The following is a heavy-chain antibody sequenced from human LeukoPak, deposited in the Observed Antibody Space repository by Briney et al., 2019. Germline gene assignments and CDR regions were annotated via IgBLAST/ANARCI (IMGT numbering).Heavy chain of an antibody. CDR1: RFTFSNYA. CDR3: AKSAYFDSSGFYREYYFDY. V-gene: IGHV3-23*01. J-gene: IGHJ4*02. D-gene: IGHD3-22*01. CDR2: ISGSGGSA. Sequence: GGSLRLSCAASRFTFSNYAMSWVRQAPGKGLEWVSTISGSGGSAYYADSVKGRFTISRDNSKNTLHLQMNSLRAEDTAVYYCAKSAYFDSSGFYREYYFDYWGQGTLVTVSS.